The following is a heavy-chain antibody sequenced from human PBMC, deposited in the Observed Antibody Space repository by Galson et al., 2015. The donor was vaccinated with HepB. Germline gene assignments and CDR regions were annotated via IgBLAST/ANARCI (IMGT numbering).Heavy chain of an antibody. CDR3: ARAPGYSLDY. Sequence: CAISGDSVSNNSPAWYWIRQSPSRGLEWLGRTYYRCKWYIDYTESVKSRITINRDTSKNQFTLQLKSVTHYDTGVYYCARAPGYSLDYWGQGTQVTVSS. D-gene: IGHD5-18*01. CDR1: GDSVSNNSPA. CDR2: TYYRCKWYI. V-gene: IGHV6-1*01. J-gene: IGHJ4*02.